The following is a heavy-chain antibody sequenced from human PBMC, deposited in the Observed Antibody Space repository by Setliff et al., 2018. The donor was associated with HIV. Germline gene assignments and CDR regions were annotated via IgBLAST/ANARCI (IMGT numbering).Heavy chain of an antibody. CDR1: GGSMSGYY. CDR2: VSYSGDT. D-gene: IGHD5-18*01. Sequence: SETLSLTCSVSGGSMSGYYWSWIRQPPGRGLEWIGYVSYSGDTNYNPSLKSRVTISIDTSKNQFSLRVNSATAADTALYSCARHGGGYSYGSFDFWSQGTLVTVSS. CDR3: ARHGGGYSYGSFDF. V-gene: IGHV4-59*08. J-gene: IGHJ4*02.